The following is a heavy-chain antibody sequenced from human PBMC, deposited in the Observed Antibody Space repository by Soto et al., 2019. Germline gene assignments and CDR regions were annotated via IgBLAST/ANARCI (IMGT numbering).Heavy chain of an antibody. CDR2: ISSNGVGT. J-gene: IGHJ6*03. CDR3: ARRARPDFYYMDV. CDR1: GLTLGGLA. V-gene: IGHV3-64*01. Sequence: EVQLAESGGGLAQPGGSLRLSCAASGLTLGGLARDWVRQAPGKGLEYVSGISSNGVGTYYANSVQGRFTISRDNSKNTVYLQMGSLRPEDMAVYYCARRARPDFYYMDVWGKGTTVTVSS. D-gene: IGHD6-6*01.